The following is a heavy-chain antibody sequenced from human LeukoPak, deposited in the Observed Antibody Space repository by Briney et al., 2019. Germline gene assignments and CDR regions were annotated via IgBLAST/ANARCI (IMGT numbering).Heavy chain of an antibody. CDR1: GGTFSSYA. CDR2: IIPIFGTA. D-gene: IGHD3-16*02. Sequence: SVKVSCKASGGTFSSYAISWVRQAPGQGLEWMGGIIPIFGTANYAQKFQGRVTITTDESTSTAYMELRSLRSDDTAVYYCARDWDYDYVWGSYRYGFDYWGQGTLVTVSS. J-gene: IGHJ4*02. V-gene: IGHV1-69*05. CDR3: ARDWDYDYVWGSYRYGFDY.